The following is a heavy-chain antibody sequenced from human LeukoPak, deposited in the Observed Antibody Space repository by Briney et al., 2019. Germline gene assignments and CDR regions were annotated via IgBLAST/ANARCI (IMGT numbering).Heavy chain of an antibody. V-gene: IGHV3-23*01. CDR3: AKRPHSSGYYFDY. J-gene: IGHJ4*02. CDR1: GFTFSNAW. D-gene: IGHD5-18*01. Sequence: PGGSLRLSCAASGFTFSNAWMSWVRQAPGKGLEWVSGISGTGISTYYADSVKGRFTISRDNSKNTLYLQMNSLRAEDTAVYYCAKRPHSSGYYFDYWGQGTLVTVSS. CDR2: ISGTGIST.